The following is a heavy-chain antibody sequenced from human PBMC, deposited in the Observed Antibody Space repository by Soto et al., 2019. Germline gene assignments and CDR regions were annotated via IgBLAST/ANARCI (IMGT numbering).Heavy chain of an antibody. V-gene: IGHV3-21*01. D-gene: IGHD2-2*01. J-gene: IGHJ5*02. CDR3: AEGRYCSSTSCYPWFAP. Sequence: EVQLVESGGGLVKPGGSLRLSCAASGFTFSSYSMNWVRQAPGKGLEWVSSISSSSSYIYYADSVKGRFTISRDNAKNSLYLQMNSLRAEDTAVYYCAEGRYCSSTSCYPWFAPWGQGTLVTVSS. CDR1: GFTFSSYS. CDR2: ISSSSSYI.